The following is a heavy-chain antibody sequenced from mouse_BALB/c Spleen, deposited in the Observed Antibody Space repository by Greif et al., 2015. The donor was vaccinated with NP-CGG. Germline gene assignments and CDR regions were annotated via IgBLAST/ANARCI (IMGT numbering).Heavy chain of an antibody. CDR1: GFNIKDTY. J-gene: IGHJ3*01. Sequence: VQLQQSGAELVKPGASVKLSCTASGFNIKDTYMHWVKQRPEQGLEWIGRIDPANGNTKYDPKFQGKATITADTSSNTAYLQLSSLTSEDTAVYYCAPAYYGNYEFAYWGQGTLVTVSA. CDR3: APAYYGNYEFAY. D-gene: IGHD2-10*01. V-gene: IGHV14-3*02. CDR2: IDPANGNT.